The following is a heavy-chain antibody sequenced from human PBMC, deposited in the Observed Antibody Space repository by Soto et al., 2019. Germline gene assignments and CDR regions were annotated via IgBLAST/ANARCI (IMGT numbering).Heavy chain of an antibody. CDR1: GGSFSGYY. CDR2: INHSGST. V-gene: IGHV4-34*01. Sequence: QVQLQQWGAGLLKPSETLSLTCAVYGGSFSGYYWSWIRQPPGKGLEWIGEINHSGSTNYNPSLKSRVPISVDTSKNQFSLKLSSVTAADTAVYYCARGPYCSGGSCYFYYYYYGMDVWGQGTTVTVSS. J-gene: IGHJ6*02. D-gene: IGHD2-15*01. CDR3: ARGPYCSGGSCYFYYYYYGMDV.